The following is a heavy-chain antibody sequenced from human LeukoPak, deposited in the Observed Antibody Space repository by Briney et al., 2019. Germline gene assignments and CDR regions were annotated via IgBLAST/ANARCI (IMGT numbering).Heavy chain of an antibody. V-gene: IGHV1-2*06. CDR1: GYTFTDYF. D-gene: IGHD7-27*01. CDR3: ARDLSSTSNWEFDY. CDR2: MNGNTGVT. Sequence: ASVKVSCKASGYTFTDYFIHWLRQAPGQGPEWMGRMNGNTGVTMYAQTLQDRVTMTRDTSVSTAYMELSRLTSDDTAVYYCARDLSSTSNWEFDYWGQGTLVTVSS. J-gene: IGHJ4*02.